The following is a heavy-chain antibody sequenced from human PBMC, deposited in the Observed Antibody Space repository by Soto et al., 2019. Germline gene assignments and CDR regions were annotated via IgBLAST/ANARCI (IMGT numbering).Heavy chain of an antibody. CDR1: GVSVSSGSYY. V-gene: IGHV4-61*01. Sequence: SESLSLTCTVSGVSVSSGSYYWGWLRQPPGKGLEWIGYIYYSGSTNYNPSLKSRVTISEDTSQNQFSLELTSVTAADTAVYHCARASYFGVDVWGQGTTVTVSS. J-gene: IGHJ6*02. CDR3: ARASYFGVDV. CDR2: IYYSGST. D-gene: IGHD1-26*01.